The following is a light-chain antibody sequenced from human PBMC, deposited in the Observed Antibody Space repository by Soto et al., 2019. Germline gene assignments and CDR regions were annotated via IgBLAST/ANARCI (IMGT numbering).Light chain of an antibody. CDR1: QTVLSNY. V-gene: IGKV3-20*01. J-gene: IGKJ4*01. Sequence: EIVLTQSPGTLSLSPGEGATLSCRASQTVLSNYLAWYQQKPGQAPRLLFYGASFRATGIPDRFSGSGSGTDFTLTISRLEPEDFAVFYCQQYGTSPLTFGGGTKVDI. CDR3: QQYGTSPLT. CDR2: GAS.